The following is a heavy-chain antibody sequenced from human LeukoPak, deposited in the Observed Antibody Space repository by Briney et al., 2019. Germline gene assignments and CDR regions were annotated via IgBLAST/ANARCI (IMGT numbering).Heavy chain of an antibody. J-gene: IGHJ5*02. Sequence: SQTLSLTCTVSGGSISSGSYYWSWIRQPAGKGLEWIGRIYTSGSTNYNPSLKSRVTISVDTSKNQFSLKLSSVTAADTAVYYCARVSHYDSSGYRVPYIWFDPWGQGTLVTVSS. CDR1: GGSISSGSYY. CDR3: ARVSHYDSSGYRVPYIWFDP. D-gene: IGHD3-22*01. CDR2: IYTSGST. V-gene: IGHV4-61*02.